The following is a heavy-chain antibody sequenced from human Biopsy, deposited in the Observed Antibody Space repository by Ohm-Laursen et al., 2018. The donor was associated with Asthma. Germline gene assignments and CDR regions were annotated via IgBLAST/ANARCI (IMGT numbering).Heavy chain of an antibody. CDR2: INAGNGNT. Sequence: ASVKVSCKASGYTFINYAIHWVRQAPGQRLEWMGWINAGNGNTKYSEKFQGKVTITRDTSASTAYMDLSSLRSEDTAVYYCARTYYDFLAGQVNDALAMWGQGTVVTVSS. CDR1: GYTFINYA. V-gene: IGHV1-3*01. J-gene: IGHJ3*02. D-gene: IGHD3-9*01. CDR3: ARTYYDFLAGQVNDALAM.